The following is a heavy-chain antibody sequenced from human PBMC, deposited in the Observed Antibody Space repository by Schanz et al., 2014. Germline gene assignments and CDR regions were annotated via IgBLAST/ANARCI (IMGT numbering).Heavy chain of an antibody. V-gene: IGHV3-11*01. CDR2: ISDSGDST. CDR3: AKVAPAATYLDS. J-gene: IGHJ4*02. D-gene: IGHD2-2*01. CDR1: GFTFSDYY. Sequence: QVQVVESGGGVVQPGRSLRLSCAASGFTFSDYYMTWIRQAPGKGLEWVSDISDSGDSTHYADSVKGRFTISRDNAKNSLFLQMNSLSAEDAAVYYCAKVAPAATYLDSWGLGTLVTVSS.